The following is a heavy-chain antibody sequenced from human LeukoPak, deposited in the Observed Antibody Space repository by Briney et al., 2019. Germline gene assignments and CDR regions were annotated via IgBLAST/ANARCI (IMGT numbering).Heavy chain of an antibody. CDR2: ISGSGGST. D-gene: IGHD3-3*01. CDR3: AKSPYEYYYYYMDV. Sequence: PGGSLRLSCAASGFTFSSYAMSWVRQAPGKGLEWVSAISGSGGSTYYADSVKGRFTISRDNSKNTLYLQMNSLRAGDTAVYYCAKSPYEYYYYYMDVWGKGTTVTVSS. V-gene: IGHV3-23*01. J-gene: IGHJ6*03. CDR1: GFTFSSYA.